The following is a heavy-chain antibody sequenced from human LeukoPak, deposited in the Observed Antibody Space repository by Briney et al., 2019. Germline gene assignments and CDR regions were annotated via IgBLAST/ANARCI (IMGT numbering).Heavy chain of an antibody. V-gene: IGHV4-59*01. CDR2: IYYSGST. CDR3: ARVGEANGMDV. CDR1: GGSISSYY. D-gene: IGHD3-10*01. J-gene: IGHJ6*02. Sequence: PSETLSLTCTVSGGSISSYYWSWIRQPPGKGLEWIGYIYYSGSTNYNPSLKSRVTISVDTSKNQFSQKLSSVTAADTAVYYCARVGEANGMDVWGQGTTVTVSS.